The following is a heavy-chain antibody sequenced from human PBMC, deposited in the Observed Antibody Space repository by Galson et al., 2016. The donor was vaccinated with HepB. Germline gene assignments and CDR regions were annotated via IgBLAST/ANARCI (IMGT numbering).Heavy chain of an antibody. CDR1: GFTFTNYG. V-gene: IGHV3-23*01. CDR3: AKDLVSNTGLAFDY. Sequence: LRLSCAASGFTFTNYGMSWVRQAPGKGLEWVSGIRGSGTTYYADSVKGRVTISRDNSKNTVYLQMDSLRAEDTALYYCAKDLVSNTGLAFDYWGQGTLVTVSS. J-gene: IGHJ4*02. D-gene: IGHD6-6*01. CDR2: IRGSGTT.